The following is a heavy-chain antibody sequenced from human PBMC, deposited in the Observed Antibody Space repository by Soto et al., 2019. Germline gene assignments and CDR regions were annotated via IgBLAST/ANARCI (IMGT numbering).Heavy chain of an antibody. D-gene: IGHD2-8*01. CDR1: GYSFTDYH. CDR2: INPKSGGT. CDR3: ARGDSTDCSNGVCSFFYNHDMDI. V-gene: IGHV1-2*04. Sequence: ASVKVSCKASGYSFTDYHIHWVRQAPGQGLEWLGRINPKSGGTSTAQKFQGWVTMTTDTSISTASMELTRLTSDDTAIYYCARGDSTDCSNGVCSFFYNHDMDIWG. J-gene: IGHJ6*02.